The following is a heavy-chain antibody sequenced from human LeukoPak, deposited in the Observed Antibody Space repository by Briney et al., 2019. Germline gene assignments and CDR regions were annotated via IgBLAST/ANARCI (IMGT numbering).Heavy chain of an antibody. CDR2: INPNSGGT. CDR1: GYTFTGYY. D-gene: IGHD3-3*01. CDR3: ARSLASFGFLECLLSAFDI. Sequence: ASVKVSCKASGYTFTGYYMHWVRHAPGQGLEWMGWINPNSGGTNYAQKLQGRVTMTRDTSNSTAYMELSRLRSDDTAVYYCARSLASFGFLECLLSAFDIWGQGTMVTVSS. J-gene: IGHJ3*02. V-gene: IGHV1-2*02.